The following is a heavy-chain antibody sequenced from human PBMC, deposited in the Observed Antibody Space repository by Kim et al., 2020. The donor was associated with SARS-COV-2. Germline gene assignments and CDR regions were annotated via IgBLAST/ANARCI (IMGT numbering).Heavy chain of an antibody. D-gene: IGHD5-12*01. CDR3: ARHRERLWLREGFDY. CDR1: GGSISTINSH. Sequence: SETLSLTCTVSGGSISTINSHWGWIRQPPGKGLEWIGTIYTGGNTYYNPSLDSRLTLSIDTSKNQFSLNLRSVTAADTAVYFCARHRERLWLREGFDYWGQGTLVTVFS. J-gene: IGHJ4*02. CDR2: IYTGGNT. V-gene: IGHV4-39*01.